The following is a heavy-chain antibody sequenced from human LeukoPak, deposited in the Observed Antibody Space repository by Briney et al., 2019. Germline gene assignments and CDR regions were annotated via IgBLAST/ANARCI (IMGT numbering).Heavy chain of an antibody. D-gene: IGHD3-10*01. CDR2: IRSKANSYAT. Sequence: GGSLRLSCAASGFTFSGSAMHWVRQASRKGLEWVGRIRSKANSYATAYAASVKGRFTISRDDSKNTAYLQMNSLKTEDTAVYYCTGPSGSYSPDYYYYGMDVWGQGTTVTVSS. CDR3: TGPSGSYSPDYYYYGMDV. CDR1: GFTFSGSA. J-gene: IGHJ6*02. V-gene: IGHV3-73*01.